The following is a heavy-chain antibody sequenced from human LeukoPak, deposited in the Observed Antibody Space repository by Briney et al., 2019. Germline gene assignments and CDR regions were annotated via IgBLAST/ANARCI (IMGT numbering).Heavy chain of an antibody. CDR3: AREYEGQEFDY. D-gene: IGHD3-3*01. V-gene: IGHV3-48*03. CDR2: ISSSGSTI. Sequence: GGSLRLSCAASGFTFSSYEMNWVRQAPGKGLEWVSYISSSGSTIYYADSVKGRFTISRDNAKSSLSLQMNSLRAEDTAVYYCAREYEGQEFDYWGQGTLVTVSS. J-gene: IGHJ4*02. CDR1: GFTFSSYE.